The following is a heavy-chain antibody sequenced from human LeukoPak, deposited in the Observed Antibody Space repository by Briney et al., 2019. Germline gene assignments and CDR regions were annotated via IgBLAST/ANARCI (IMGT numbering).Heavy chain of an antibody. V-gene: IGHV3-21*04. D-gene: IGHD1-26*01. CDR1: GFTFSSYS. J-gene: IGHJ6*02. CDR3: ARDFSATAGLDV. CDR2: ISSSSSYI. Sequence: GGSLRLSCAASGFTFSSYSMNWVRQAPGKGLEWVSSISSSSSYIYYADSVKGRFTISRDNAKNSLYLQMNSLRADDTAVYYCARDFSATAGLDVWGQGTTVIVSS.